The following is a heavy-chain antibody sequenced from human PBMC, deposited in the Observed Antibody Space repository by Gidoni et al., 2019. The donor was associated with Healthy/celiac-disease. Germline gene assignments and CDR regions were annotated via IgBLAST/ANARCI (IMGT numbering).Heavy chain of an antibody. CDR3: ARGLPTTIFGVVIMRGAFDI. J-gene: IGHJ3*02. CDR2: INHSGST. CDR1: GGSFSGYY. D-gene: IGHD3-3*01. Sequence: QVQLQQWGAGLLKPSETLSLTCAVYGGSFSGYYWSWIRQPPGKGLEWIGEINHSGSTNYNPSLKSRVTISVDTSKNQFSLKLSSVTAADTAVYYCARGLPTTIFGVVIMRGAFDIWGQGTMVTVPS. V-gene: IGHV4-34*01.